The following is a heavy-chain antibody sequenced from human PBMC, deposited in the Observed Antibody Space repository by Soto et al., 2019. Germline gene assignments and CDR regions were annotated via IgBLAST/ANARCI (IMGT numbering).Heavy chain of an antibody. CDR3: ARPGYSSGWYRVYFDY. Sequence: LSLTCAVYGGSFSGYYWSWIRQPPGKGLEWIGEINHSGSTNYNPSLKSRVTISVDTSKNQFSLKLSSVTAADTAVYYCARPGYSSGWYRVYFDYWGQGTLVTVSS. D-gene: IGHD6-19*01. V-gene: IGHV4-34*01. CDR1: GGSFSGYY. J-gene: IGHJ4*02. CDR2: INHSGST.